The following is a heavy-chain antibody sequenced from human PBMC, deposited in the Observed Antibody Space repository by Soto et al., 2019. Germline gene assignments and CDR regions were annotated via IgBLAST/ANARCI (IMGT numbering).Heavy chain of an antibody. J-gene: IGHJ4*02. Sequence: SETLSLTSAVSGGSISVYYWSWIRQAPRQGLEWIGYVYDNGRPYYSPSLKSRVTISADKTKNQISLKLTSATAADTAVYYCARGVGSRPPRYWGRGTLITVSS. CDR1: GGSISVYY. CDR3: ARGVGSRPPRY. D-gene: IGHD6-6*01. V-gene: IGHV4-59*01. CDR2: VYDNGRP.